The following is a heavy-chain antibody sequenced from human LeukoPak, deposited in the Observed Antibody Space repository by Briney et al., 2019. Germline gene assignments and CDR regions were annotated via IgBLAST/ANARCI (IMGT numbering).Heavy chain of an antibody. V-gene: IGHV3-48*04. CDR1: GFIFSSCS. Sequence: GGSLRLSCAASGFIFSSCSFNWVRQAPGKGLEWVSYIGVSSSTIYYADSVKGRFTISRDNAKNSLYLQMNSLRAEGTAVYYCARSRDGYNREFDYWGQGTLVTVSS. CDR2: IGVSSSTI. D-gene: IGHD5-24*01. CDR3: ARSRDGYNREFDY. J-gene: IGHJ4*02.